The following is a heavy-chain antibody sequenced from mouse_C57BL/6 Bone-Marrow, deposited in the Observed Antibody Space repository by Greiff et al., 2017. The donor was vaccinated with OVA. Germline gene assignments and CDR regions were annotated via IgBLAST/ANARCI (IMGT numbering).Heavy chain of an antibody. D-gene: IGHD1-1*01. J-gene: IGHJ1*03. CDR2: IYPGDGDT. V-gene: IGHV1-82*01. CDR1: GYAFSSSW. Sequence: VQLQQSGPELVKPGASVKISCKASGYAFSSSWMNWVKQRPGKGLEWIGWIYPGDGDTNYNGKFKGKATLTADKSSSTAYKQLSIRTSEDDAVYFCARTDYYESSQYFDVWGTGTTVTVSS. CDR3: ARTDYYESSQYFDV.